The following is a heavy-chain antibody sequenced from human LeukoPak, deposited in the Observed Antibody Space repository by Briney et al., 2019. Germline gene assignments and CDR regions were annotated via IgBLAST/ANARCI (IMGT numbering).Heavy chain of an antibody. CDR1: GYTFTGYY. V-gene: IGHV1-46*01. D-gene: IGHD3-3*01. Sequence: ASVKVSCKASGYTFTGYYVNWVRQAPGQGLEWMGIINTSGGSTSYAQKFQGRVTMTRDTSTSTVYMELSSLRSEDTAVYYCARGDYDFWSGYQNWFDPWGQGTLVTVSS. J-gene: IGHJ5*02. CDR3: ARGDYDFWSGYQNWFDP. CDR2: INTSGGST.